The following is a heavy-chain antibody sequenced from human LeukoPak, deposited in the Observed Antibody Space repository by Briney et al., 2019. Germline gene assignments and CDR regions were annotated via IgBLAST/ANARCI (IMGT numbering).Heavy chain of an antibody. D-gene: IGHD3-9*01. J-gene: IGHJ4*02. V-gene: IGHV4-61*02. CDR3: ARAWHDILTGYSLDY. CDR1: GGSISSGSYY. Sequence: SQTLSLTCTVSGGSISSGSYYWSWIRQPAGKGLEWIGRIYTGGSTNYNPSLKSRVTISVDTSKNQFSLKLSSVTAADTAVYYCARAWHDILTGYSLDYWGQGTLVTVSS. CDR2: IYTGGST.